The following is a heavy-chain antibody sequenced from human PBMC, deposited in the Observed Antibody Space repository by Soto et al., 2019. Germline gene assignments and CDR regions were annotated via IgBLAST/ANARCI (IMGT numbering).Heavy chain of an antibody. CDR1: GYSITTYW. J-gene: IGHJ4*02. Sequence: PGESLKISCKGSGYSITTYWIGWVRQMPGKGLEWMGIIYPGDSDTKYSPSFQGQVTISADKSISTAYLQWRTLKASDTAMYYCATLPRTVTTGAFDYWGQGTLVTVS. CDR3: ATLPRTVTTGAFDY. D-gene: IGHD4-17*01. V-gene: IGHV5-51*01. CDR2: IYPGDSDT.